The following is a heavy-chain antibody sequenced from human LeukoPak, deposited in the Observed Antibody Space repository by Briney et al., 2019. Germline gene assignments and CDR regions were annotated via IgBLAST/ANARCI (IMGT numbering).Heavy chain of an antibody. J-gene: IGHJ4*02. CDR3: ARDHYHKIHSVMVTAPDY. D-gene: IGHD2-21*02. CDR1: GYTFTSYY. V-gene: IGHV1-46*01. Sequence: ASVKVSCKASGYTFTSYYMHWVRQAPREGLEWMGIINPTGGSTSYAQKFQGRVTMTRDTSTSTVYMELSSLRSEDTAVYYCARDHYHKIHSVMVTAPDYWGQGTLVIVSS. CDR2: INPTGGST.